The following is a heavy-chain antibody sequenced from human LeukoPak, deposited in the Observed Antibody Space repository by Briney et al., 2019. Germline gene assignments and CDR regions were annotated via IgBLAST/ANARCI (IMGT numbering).Heavy chain of an antibody. J-gene: IGHJ4*02. CDR2: IYTSGST. V-gene: IGHV4-4*07. Sequence: PSETLSLTCTVSSGSISAYSWSWIRQPAGKGLEWIGRIYTSGSTNYNPSLKSRVTMSADRSKNQFSLKLSSVTAADTAVYYCVRWGGTAFDYCGQGTLVTVPS. CDR3: VRWGGTAFDY. D-gene: IGHD3-16*01. CDR1: SGSISAYS.